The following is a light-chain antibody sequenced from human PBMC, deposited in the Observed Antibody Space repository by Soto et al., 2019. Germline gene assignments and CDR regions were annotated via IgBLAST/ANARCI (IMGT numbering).Light chain of an antibody. Sequence: AIQLTQSPSSLSASVGDRVTITCRTSQDVNSALAWYQQKPGKSPKLLIYGASSLESGVPSRFSGSGSGTDFTLTINSLQPEDFATYYCQQFNGYPHTFGPGTKVDIK. CDR1: QDVNSA. CDR2: GAS. CDR3: QQFNGYPHT. J-gene: IGKJ3*01. V-gene: IGKV1-13*02.